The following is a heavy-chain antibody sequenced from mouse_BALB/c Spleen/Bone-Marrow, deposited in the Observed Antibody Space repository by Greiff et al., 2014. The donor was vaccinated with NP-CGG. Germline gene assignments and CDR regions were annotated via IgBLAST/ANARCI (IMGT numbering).Heavy chain of an antibody. CDR2: IYLGNSDT. V-gene: IGHV1-5*01. Sequence: EVQLQQSGTVLARPGTSVKMSCKASGYSFTSYWMHWVKQRPGQGLEWIGVIYLGNSDTSYNQKFKGKAKLTAVTSASTAYMELSSLTNEDSAVYYCTRRNHRYDGFAYWGQGTLVTVSA. CDR3: TRRNHRYDGFAY. J-gene: IGHJ3*01. CDR1: GYSFTSYW. D-gene: IGHD2-14*01.